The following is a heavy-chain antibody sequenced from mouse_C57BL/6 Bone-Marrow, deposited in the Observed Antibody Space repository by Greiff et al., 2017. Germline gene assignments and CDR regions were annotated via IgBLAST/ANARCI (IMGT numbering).Heavy chain of an antibody. CDR2: INPNNGGT. CDR3: GKGILILAY. V-gene: IGHV1-22*01. J-gene: IGHJ3*01. CDR1: GYTFTDYN. Sequence: EVKLQESGPELVKPGASVKMSCKASGYTFTDYNMHWVKQSHGKSLEWIGYINPNNGGTSYNQKFKGKATLTVNKSSSTAYIELRSLTSEDSAVYYFGKGILILAYWGQGTLVTVSA.